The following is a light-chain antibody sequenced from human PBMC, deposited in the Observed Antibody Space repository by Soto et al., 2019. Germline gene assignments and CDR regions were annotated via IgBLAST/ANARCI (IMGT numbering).Light chain of an antibody. CDR2: KVS. J-gene: IGKJ2*01. Sequence: DVVMTQSPLSLPVTLGQPASISCRSSQSLVYSAGNTYLSWFHQRPGQSPRRLIYKVSDRDSWVPDRFRGSGSATDFTLKIIRVEAADVRVYYSMQPKNWPHTFGQGTKVEIK. V-gene: IGKV2-30*01. CDR3: MQPKNWPHT. CDR1: QSLVYSAGNTY.